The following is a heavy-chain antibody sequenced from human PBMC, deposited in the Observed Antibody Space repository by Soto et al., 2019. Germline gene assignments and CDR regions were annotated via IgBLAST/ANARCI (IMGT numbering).Heavy chain of an antibody. J-gene: IGHJ6*02. V-gene: IGHV1-3*01. D-gene: IGHD4-17*01. CDR3: ARLRGDYYYGMDV. Sequence: ASVKVSCKASGYTFTRHTVHWVRQAPGQRLEWMGWINAGNGNTKYSQKFQGRVTITRDTSANTAYMELSSLRSEDTAIYYCARLRGDYYYGMDVWGQGTTVTVSS. CDR1: GYTFTRHT. CDR2: INAGNGNT.